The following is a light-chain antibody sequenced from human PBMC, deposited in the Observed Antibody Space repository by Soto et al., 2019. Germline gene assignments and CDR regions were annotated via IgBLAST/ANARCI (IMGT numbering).Light chain of an antibody. CDR1: QSVSSN. CDR3: QQYKNWPRT. CDR2: GAS. J-gene: IGKJ1*01. Sequence: EIVMTQSPATLSVSPGEIATLYFSASQSVSSNLACYQQKPGQAPRLLFYGASTGATGLPARFSGSGSGTEFTLTINSLQAEDFAVYYCQQYKNWPRTFGQGTKVDIK. V-gene: IGKV3-15*01.